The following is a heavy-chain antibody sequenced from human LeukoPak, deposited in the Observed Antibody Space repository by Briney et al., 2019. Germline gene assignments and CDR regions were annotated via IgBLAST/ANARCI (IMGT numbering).Heavy chain of an antibody. D-gene: IGHD3-3*01. CDR2: IYYSGST. Sequence: SETLSLTCTVSGGSISSYYWSWIRQPPGKGLEWIGYIYYSGSTNYNPSLKSRVTISVDTSKNQFSLKLSSVTAADTAVYYCAREPLYEGSGYWGQGTLVTVSS. J-gene: IGHJ4*02. V-gene: IGHV4-59*08. CDR1: GGSISSYY. CDR3: AREPLYEGSGY.